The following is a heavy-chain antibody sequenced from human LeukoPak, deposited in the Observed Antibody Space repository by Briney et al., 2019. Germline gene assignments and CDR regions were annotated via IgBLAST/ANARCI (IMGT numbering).Heavy chain of an antibody. CDR1: GYTYTSYG. CDR2: ISAYNGNT. CDR3: ARDWDDGCSSTSCPSFDY. J-gene: IGHJ4*02. D-gene: IGHD2-2*01. V-gene: IGHV1-18*01. Sequence: ASVKVPCKASGYTYTSYGISWVRQAPGQGLEWMGWISAYNGNTNYALKLQGRVTMTTDTSTSTAYMELRSLRSDDTAVYYCARDWDDGCSSTSCPSFDYWGQGTLVTVSS.